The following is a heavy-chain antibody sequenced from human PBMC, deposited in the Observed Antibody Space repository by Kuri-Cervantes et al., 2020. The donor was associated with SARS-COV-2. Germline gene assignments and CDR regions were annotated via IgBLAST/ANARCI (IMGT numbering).Heavy chain of an antibody. Sequence: GGSLRLSCAASGFTFSSYWMSWVRQAPGKGLEWVANIMQDGSEKYYVDSVKGRFTISRDNAKNSLYLQMNSLRAEDTAVYYCARETSGYEYYFDYWGQGTLVTVSS. CDR3: ARETSGYEYYFDY. V-gene: IGHV3-7*01. J-gene: IGHJ4*02. D-gene: IGHD5-12*01. CDR2: IMQDGSEK. CDR1: GFTFSSYW.